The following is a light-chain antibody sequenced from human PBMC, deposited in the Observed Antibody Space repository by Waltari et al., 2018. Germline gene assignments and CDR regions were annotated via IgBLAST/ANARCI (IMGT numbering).Light chain of an antibody. CDR2: DDT. CDR1: DIASKS. Sequence: SYVLTQPPSVSVAPGQTARITGGGNDIASKSVHWNQQKPGQAPVVVVYDDTDRPSGIPGRFSGSNSGNTATLIISRVEAGDEADYYCQVWDSGSHHVLFGGGTKLTVL. V-gene: IGLV3-21*02. CDR3: QVWDSGSHHVL. J-gene: IGLJ2*01.